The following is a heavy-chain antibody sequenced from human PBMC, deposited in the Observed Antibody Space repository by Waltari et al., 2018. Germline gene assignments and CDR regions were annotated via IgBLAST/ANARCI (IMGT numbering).Heavy chain of an antibody. CDR1: GYTFTGYY. Sequence: QVQLVQSGAEVKKPGASVKVSCKASGYTFTGYYMHWVRQAPGQGLEWMGWINPTSGGTNYAQKFQGRVTMTRDTSISTAYMELSRLRSDDTAVYYCARDGIVGATFFDYWGQGTLVTVSS. D-gene: IGHD1-26*01. CDR2: INPTSGGT. V-gene: IGHV1-2*02. CDR3: ARDGIVGATFFDY. J-gene: IGHJ4*02.